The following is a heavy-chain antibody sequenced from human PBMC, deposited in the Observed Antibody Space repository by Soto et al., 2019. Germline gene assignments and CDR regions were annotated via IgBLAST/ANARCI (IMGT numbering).Heavy chain of an antibody. V-gene: IGHV1-69*13. Sequence: ASVKVSCKASGGTFSSYAISWVRQAPGQGLEWMGGIIPIFGTANYAQKFQGRVTITADESTSKAYMELSSLRSEDTAVYYCARGPVTPLYYYYVLDFSGQGSSVIGSS. CDR1: GGTFSSYA. CDR3: ARGPVTPLYYYYVLDF. J-gene: IGHJ6*02. CDR2: IIPIFGTA. D-gene: IGHD4-17*01.